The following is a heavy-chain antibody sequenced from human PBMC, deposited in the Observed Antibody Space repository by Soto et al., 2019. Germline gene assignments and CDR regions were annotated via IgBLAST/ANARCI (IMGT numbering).Heavy chain of an antibody. CDR1: GFNFGSYW. D-gene: IGHD3-22*01. J-gene: IGHJ3*02. CDR2: IQQDGSEK. V-gene: IGHV3-7*04. CDR3: ARGDYFDSSGPFSDAFDI. Sequence: GGSHRLSSTASGFNFGSYWMSWVRQAPGKGLEWVANIQQDGSEKWYVDSVKGRFTISRDNAKNSLYLQMNTLRAEDTAVYYCARGDYFDSSGPFSDAFDIWGQGTMVTVSS.